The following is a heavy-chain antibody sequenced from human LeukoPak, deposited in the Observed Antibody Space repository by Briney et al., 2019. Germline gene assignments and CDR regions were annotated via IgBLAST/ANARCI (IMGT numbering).Heavy chain of an antibody. CDR1: GFTFSTYS. V-gene: IGHV3-21*01. CDR2: ITSNNIYI. J-gene: IGHJ4*02. CDR3: ARDYYGSGSFYLY. Sequence: GGSLRLSCAASGFTFSTYSMNWVRQAPGKGLEWVSSITSNNIYIYYADSVKGRFTISRDNAKNSLYLQMNSLKAEDTAVYYCARDYYGSGSFYLYWGQGTLITVSS. D-gene: IGHD3-10*01.